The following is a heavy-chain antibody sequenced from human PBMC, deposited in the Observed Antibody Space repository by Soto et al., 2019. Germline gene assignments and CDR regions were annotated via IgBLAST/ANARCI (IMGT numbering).Heavy chain of an antibody. CDR3: AGGSDNDYSTYAFDY. CDR1: VGTFCSYA. D-gene: IGHD4-4*01. CDR2: IIPIFGTA. Sequence: QGPLVKSGAEVKKPGASVKVAGKASVGTFCSYAISWLLQAPGQGLEWMGGIIPIFGTANYAQKFQGRVTITADESTSTAYMELSSLRSEDTAVYYCAGGSDNDYSTYAFDYGGKGTLVTVSS. J-gene: IGHJ4*02. V-gene: IGHV1-69*01.